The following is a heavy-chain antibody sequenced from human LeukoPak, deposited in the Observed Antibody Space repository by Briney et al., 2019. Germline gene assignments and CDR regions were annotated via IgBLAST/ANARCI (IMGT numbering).Heavy chain of an antibody. CDR2: MNPNSGNT. CDR1: GYTFTSYD. J-gene: IGHJ4*02. D-gene: IGHD3-9*01. V-gene: IGHV1-8*01. Sequence: ASVKVSCKASGYTFTSYDINWVRQATGQGLEWMGWMNPNSGNTGYAQKFQGRVTMTRNTSISTAYMELSSLRSEDTAVYYCARVLRYFGNLDYWGQGTLVTASS. CDR3: ARVLRYFGNLDY.